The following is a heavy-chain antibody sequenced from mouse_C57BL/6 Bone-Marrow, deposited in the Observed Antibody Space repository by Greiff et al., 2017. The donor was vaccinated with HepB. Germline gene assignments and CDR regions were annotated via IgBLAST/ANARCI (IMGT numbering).Heavy chain of an antibody. CDR3: AKSPYSNYEGYWYFDV. V-gene: IGHV2-3*01. Sequence: VQRVESGPGLVAPSQSLSITCTVSGFSLTSYGVSWVRQPPGKGLEWLGVIWGDGSTNYHSALISRLSISKDNSKSQVFLKLNSLQTDDTATYYWAKSPYSNYEGYWYFDVWGTGTTVTVSS. J-gene: IGHJ1*03. CDR2: IWGDGST. D-gene: IGHD2-5*01. CDR1: GFSLTSYG.